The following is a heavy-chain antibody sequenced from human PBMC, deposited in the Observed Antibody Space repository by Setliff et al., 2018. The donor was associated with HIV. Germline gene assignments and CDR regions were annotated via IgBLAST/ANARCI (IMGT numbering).Heavy chain of an antibody. CDR2: INSGYGNT. CDR3: ARGSKRWLQFDFFDY. CDR1: GYTFSNFG. Sequence: ASVKVSCKASGYTFSNFGVHWVRQAPGQRPEWMGWINSGYGNTKYSQEFQGRVTITRDTSASTVHLELTSLRSEDMAVYYCARGSKRWLQFDFFDYWGQGTLVTVSS. J-gene: IGHJ4*02. V-gene: IGHV1-3*03. D-gene: IGHD5-12*01.